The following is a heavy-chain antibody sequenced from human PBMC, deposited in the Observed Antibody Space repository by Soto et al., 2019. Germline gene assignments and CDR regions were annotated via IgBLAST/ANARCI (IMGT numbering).Heavy chain of an antibody. CDR2: IYPGDSDT. Sequence: GESLRISCRGAGDSFARYWIGWVRQMPGKGLEWMGIIYPGDSDTRYSPSFQGQVTISADKSISTAYLQWSSLKASDTAMYYCARQGAYYGSGSYYKPQYYYGMDVWGQGTTVTVPS. CDR3: ARQGAYYGSGSYYKPQYYYGMDV. CDR1: GDSFARYW. J-gene: IGHJ6*02. D-gene: IGHD3-10*01. V-gene: IGHV5-51*01.